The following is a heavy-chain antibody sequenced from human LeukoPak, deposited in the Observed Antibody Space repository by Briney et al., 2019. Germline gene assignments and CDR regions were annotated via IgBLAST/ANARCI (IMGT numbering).Heavy chain of an antibody. V-gene: IGHV1-2*02. CDR1: GYTFTGYY. Sequence: GASVKVSCKASGYTFTGYYMHWVRQAPGHGLEGMGWINPNSGGTNYAQKLQGRVTMTRDTSISTAYMELSRRRSDDTAVYYCTAVAAAGATLFDYWGQGTLVTVSS. CDR3: TAVAAAGATLFDY. D-gene: IGHD6-13*01. CDR2: INPNSGGT. J-gene: IGHJ4*02.